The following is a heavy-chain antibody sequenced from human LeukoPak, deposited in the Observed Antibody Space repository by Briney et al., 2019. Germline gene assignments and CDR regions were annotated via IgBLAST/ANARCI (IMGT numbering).Heavy chain of an antibody. CDR3: ARYGDYASRFDY. Sequence: ASVKVSCKASGYTFTSYGISWVRQAPGQGLEWMGWISAHNGNTNYAQRLQGRVTMTTDTSTSTAYMELRSLRSDDTAVYYCARYGDYASRFDYWGQGTLVTVSS. J-gene: IGHJ4*02. V-gene: IGHV1-18*01. CDR1: GYTFTSYG. CDR2: ISAHNGNT. D-gene: IGHD4-17*01.